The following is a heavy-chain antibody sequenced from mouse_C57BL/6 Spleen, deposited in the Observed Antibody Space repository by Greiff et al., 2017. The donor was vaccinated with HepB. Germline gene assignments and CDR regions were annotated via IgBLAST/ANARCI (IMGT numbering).Heavy chain of an antibody. CDR2: INPNNGGT. J-gene: IGHJ2*01. Sequence: SGPELVKPGASVKMSCKASGYTFTDYNMHWVKQSHGKSLEWIGYINPNNGGTSYNQKFKGKATLTVNKSSSTAYMELRSLTSEDSAVYYCATTVVAHYFDYWGQGTTLTVSS. D-gene: IGHD1-1*01. CDR3: ATTVVAHYFDY. V-gene: IGHV1-22*01. CDR1: GYTFTDYN.